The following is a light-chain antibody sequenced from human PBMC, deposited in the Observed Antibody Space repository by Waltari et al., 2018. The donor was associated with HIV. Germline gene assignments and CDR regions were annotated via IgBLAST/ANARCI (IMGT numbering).Light chain of an antibody. CDR3: QSFDSSLSGYV. CDR1: SSNIGAGFD. J-gene: IGLJ1*01. CDR2: DNT. Sequence: QSVLTQPPSVSGAPGQRVTISCTGSSSNIGAGFDVHWYQQLPGTAPKLPSYDNTNRPSGVPDRFSGSRSGSSASLAITGLQAEDEADYYCQSFDSSLSGYVFGTGTKVTVL. V-gene: IGLV1-40*01.